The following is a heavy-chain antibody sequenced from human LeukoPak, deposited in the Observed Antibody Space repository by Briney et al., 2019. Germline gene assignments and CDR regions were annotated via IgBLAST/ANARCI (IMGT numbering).Heavy chain of an antibody. J-gene: IGHJ6*04. V-gene: IGHV3-48*04. CDR1: GFTFRGHG. CDR3: AELGITMIGGV. CDR2: ISSSGSTI. D-gene: IGHD3-10*02. Sequence: GGSLRLSCAASGFTFRGHGMHWVRQAPGKGLEWVSYISSSGSTIYYADSVKGRFTISRDNAKNSLYLQMNSLRAEDTAVYYCAELGITMIGGVWGKGTTVTISS.